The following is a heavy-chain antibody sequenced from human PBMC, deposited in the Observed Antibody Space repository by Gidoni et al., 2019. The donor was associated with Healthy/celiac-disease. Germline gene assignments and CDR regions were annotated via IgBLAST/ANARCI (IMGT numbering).Heavy chain of an antibody. V-gene: IGHV3-49*04. Sequence: EVQLVESGGGLVQPGRSLRLSCTASGFTFGDYAMSWVRQAPGKGLEWVGFIRSKAYGGTTEYAASVKGRFTISRDDSKSIAYLQMNSLKTEDTAVYYCTRDGSTVTTDFDYWGQGTLVTVSS. CDR1: GFTFGDYA. J-gene: IGHJ4*02. D-gene: IGHD4-17*01. CDR3: TRDGSTVTTDFDY. CDR2: IRSKAYGGTT.